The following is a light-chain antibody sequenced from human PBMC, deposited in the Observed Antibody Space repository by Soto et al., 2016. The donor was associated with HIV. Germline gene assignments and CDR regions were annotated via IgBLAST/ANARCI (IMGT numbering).Light chain of an antibody. CDR1: QDINNY. Sequence: DIQMTQSPSSLSASVGDRVTITCQASQDINNYLNWYQQKPGKAPKLLIYDASSLETGVPSRFSGSGSGTDFTFTISSLQPEDIATYFCLQHNNYPYTFGQGTKLEI. CDR3: LQHNNYPYT. J-gene: IGKJ2*01. V-gene: IGKV1-33*01. CDR2: DAS.